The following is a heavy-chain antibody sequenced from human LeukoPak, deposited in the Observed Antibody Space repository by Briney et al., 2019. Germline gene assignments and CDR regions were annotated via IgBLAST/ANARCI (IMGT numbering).Heavy chain of an antibody. CDR3: ARGLEQQLAPFDY. D-gene: IGHD6-13*01. CDR2: ISSSSSYI. J-gene: IGHJ4*02. Sequence: GGSLRLSCAASGFTFSSYSMNWVRQAPGKGLEWVSSISSSSSYIYYADSVKGRFTISRDNAKNSLYLQMNSLGAEDTAVYYCARGLEQQLAPFDYWGQGTLVTVSS. V-gene: IGHV3-21*01. CDR1: GFTFSSYS.